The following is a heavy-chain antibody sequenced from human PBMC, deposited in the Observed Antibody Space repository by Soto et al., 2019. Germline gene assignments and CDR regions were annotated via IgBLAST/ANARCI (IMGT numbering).Heavy chain of an antibody. V-gene: IGHV3-23*01. CDR2: SISSGGGS. CDR3: GRDPNGGYVGAFDF. Sequence: EVQVLESGGDLVQPGGSLRLSCEVSGFTLSNYAMTWVRQVPGKGLEWVASISSGGGSSHADSVKGRFTISRDNSKNTVYLQMNSLRDEDTAVYYCGRDPNGGYVGAFDFWGQGTMVAVSS. CDR1: GFTLSNYA. J-gene: IGHJ3*01. D-gene: IGHD5-12*01.